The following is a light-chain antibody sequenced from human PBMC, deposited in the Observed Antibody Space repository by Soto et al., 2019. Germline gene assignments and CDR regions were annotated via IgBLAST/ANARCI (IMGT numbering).Light chain of an antibody. Sequence: QAVVTQSPSASASLGASVKLTCTLSSGYSTNAIAWHQQQSEKGPRFLMKINYDGTHSKGDGFFDRFSGSSSGAERHRSISSVQSEDEADYYCQSLGTGIQVFGGGTKLTVL. CDR3: QSLGTGIQV. V-gene: IGLV4-69*01. J-gene: IGLJ3*02. CDR2: INYDGTH. CDR1: SGYSTNA.